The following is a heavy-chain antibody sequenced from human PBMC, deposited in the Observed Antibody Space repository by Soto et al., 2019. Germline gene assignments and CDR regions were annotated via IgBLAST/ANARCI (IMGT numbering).Heavy chain of an antibody. Sequence: PGGSLRLSCAASGFTFSPYWMTWVRQAPGKGLEWVANIKEDGSEKYYADSVKGRFTISRDNAKNSLYVEMNSLRVEDTAVYYCARDGISGTIDVWGQGALVTVSS. J-gene: IGHJ4*02. CDR1: GFTFSPYW. D-gene: IGHD1-20*01. V-gene: IGHV3-7*03. CDR2: IKEDGSEK. CDR3: ARDGISGTIDV.